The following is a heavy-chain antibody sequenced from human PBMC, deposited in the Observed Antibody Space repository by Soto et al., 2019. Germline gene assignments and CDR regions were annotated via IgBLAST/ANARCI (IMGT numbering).Heavy chain of an antibody. V-gene: IGHV3-23*01. J-gene: IGHJ6*02. D-gene: IGHD4-17*01. CDR1: GFTFSRYA. CDR2: ISGSGDNT. CDR3: AKVMDDYGDYVMDV. Sequence: GGSLRLSCAASGFTFSRYAMSWVRQTPGKGLEWVSTISGSGDNTDFADFVRGRLTISRDNSKDTLYLQMNSLRAEDTAVYYCAKVMDDYGDYVMDVWGQGTTVTVSS.